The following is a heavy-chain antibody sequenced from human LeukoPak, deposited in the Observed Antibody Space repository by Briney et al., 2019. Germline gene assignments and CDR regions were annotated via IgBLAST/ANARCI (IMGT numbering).Heavy chain of an antibody. J-gene: IGHJ4*02. Sequence: GGSLRLSCAASGFTFSSYAMSWVRQAPGKGLEWVSAISGSGGSTYYADSVKGRFTISRDNSKNTLYLQMNSLRAEDTAVYYCARDRGGVAVAGKGGFFDYWGQGTLVTVSS. D-gene: IGHD6-19*01. CDR3: ARDRGGVAVAGKGGFFDY. V-gene: IGHV3-23*01. CDR1: GFTFSSYA. CDR2: ISGSGGST.